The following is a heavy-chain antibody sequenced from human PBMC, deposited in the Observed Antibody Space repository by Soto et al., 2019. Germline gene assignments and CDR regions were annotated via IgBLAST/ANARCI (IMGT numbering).Heavy chain of an antibody. D-gene: IGHD3-22*01. V-gene: IGHV1-69*13. CDR1: GGTFSSYA. J-gene: IGHJ4*02. Sequence: VKVSCKASGGTFSSYAISWVRQAPGQGLEWMGGIIPIFGTANYAQKFQGRVTITADESTSTAYMELSSLRSEDTAVYYCARGYDSSGYYYKFNDWGQVTLVTVSS. CDR3: ARGYDSSGYYYKFND. CDR2: IIPIFGTA.